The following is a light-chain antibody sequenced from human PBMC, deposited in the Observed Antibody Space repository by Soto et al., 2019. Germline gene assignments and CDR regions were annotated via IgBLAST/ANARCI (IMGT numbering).Light chain of an antibody. J-gene: IGLJ2*01. V-gene: IGLV1-40*01. CDR2: ANN. Sequence: QAVVTQPPSVSGAPGQRVTISCTGSSSNLGAAYDVHWYQQLPGTAPKLLIYANNVRPSGVPDRFSGSKSGTSASLAITGLQAEDEGDYYCLSYYRSLNGVVFGGGTQLTVL. CDR1: SSNLGAAYD. CDR3: LSYYRSLNGVV.